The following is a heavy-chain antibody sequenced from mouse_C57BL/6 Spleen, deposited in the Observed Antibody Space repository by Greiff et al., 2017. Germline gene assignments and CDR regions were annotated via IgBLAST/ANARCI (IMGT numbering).Heavy chain of an antibody. Sequence: VQLQQSGAELARPGASVQMSCKASGYTFTSYTMHWVKQRPGPGLEWIGYINPSSGYTKYNQKFKDKATLTADKSSSTAYMQLRSLTSEDSAVYYCARSNGSSSYAMDYWGQGTSVTVSS. D-gene: IGHD1-1*01. CDR3: ARSNGSSSYAMDY. J-gene: IGHJ4*01. CDR1: GYTFTSYT. CDR2: INPSSGYT. V-gene: IGHV1-4*01.